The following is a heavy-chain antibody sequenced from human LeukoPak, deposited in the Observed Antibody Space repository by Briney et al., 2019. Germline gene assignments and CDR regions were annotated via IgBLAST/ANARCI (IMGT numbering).Heavy chain of an antibody. CDR2: ISRDDDK. D-gene: IGHD7-27*01. CDR1: GFSLNTRGVG. J-gene: IGHJ5*02. Sequence: SGPTLVKPTETLTLTCTFSGFSLNTRGVGVGWIRQAPGKALEWLALISRDDDKRYRLSLKSRLTITKDTSKNQVALTLANLDPVDTATYYCAHTGSAHGDDWFDPWGQGTLVTVSS. V-gene: IGHV2-5*02. CDR3: AHTGSAHGDDWFDP.